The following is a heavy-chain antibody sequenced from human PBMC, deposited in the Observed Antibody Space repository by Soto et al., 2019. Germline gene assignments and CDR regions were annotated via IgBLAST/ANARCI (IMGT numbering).Heavy chain of an antibody. CDR3: AKTEGRAGSRYYGMDV. CDR2: ISASGGST. Sequence: GVSLRLSCAASGFTFSSYPMTWVRQAPGKGLEWVSAISASGGSTYSADSVKGRFTISGDNSKNTLYLQMNSLRAEETAIYDCAKTEGRAGSRYYGMDVWGQGTTVTVPS. CDR1: GFTFSSYP. D-gene: IGHD3-10*01. V-gene: IGHV3-23*01. J-gene: IGHJ6*01.